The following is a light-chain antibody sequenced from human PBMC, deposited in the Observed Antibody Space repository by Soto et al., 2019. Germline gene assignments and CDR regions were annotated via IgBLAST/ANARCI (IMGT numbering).Light chain of an antibody. J-gene: IGKJ4*01. CDR1: QSISIY. Sequence: DIQMTQSPSSLSASVGDRVTITCRASQSISIYLNWYQQKPGKAPKLLIYAASSLQSGVPSRFSDSGSGTDFTLTISSLPPEDFATYFCQQTYSTPPLTFGGGTKVAIK. CDR2: AAS. V-gene: IGKV1-39*01. CDR3: QQTYSTPPLT.